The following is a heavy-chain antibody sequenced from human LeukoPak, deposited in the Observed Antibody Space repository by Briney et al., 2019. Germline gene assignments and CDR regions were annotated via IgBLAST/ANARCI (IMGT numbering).Heavy chain of an antibody. V-gene: IGHV3-7*01. D-gene: IGHD3-16*01. CDR3: VRYYDPPVGDAFDI. J-gene: IGHJ3*02. Sequence: PGGSLRLACAASGFRFGSDWMSWVRQAPGKGLEWVANINPDGSEKYYVDSVKGRFTISRDNDKNSLYLRLNSLRAVHTAVYYCVRYYDPPVGDAFDIWGQGTLVTVSS. CDR2: INPDGSEK. CDR1: GFRFGSDW.